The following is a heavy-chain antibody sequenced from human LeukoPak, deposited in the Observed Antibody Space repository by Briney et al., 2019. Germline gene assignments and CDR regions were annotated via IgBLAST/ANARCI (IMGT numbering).Heavy chain of an antibody. V-gene: IGHV3-21*01. J-gene: IGHJ4*02. CDR3: ARDSPPYCSSTSCFNY. CDR1: GFTFSSYS. Sequence: GGSLRLSCAASGFTFSSYSMNWVRQAPGKGLGWVSSISSSSSYIYYADSVKGRFTISRDNAKNSLYLQMNSLRAEDTAVYYCARDSPPYCSSTSCFNYWGQGTLVTVSS. D-gene: IGHD2-2*01. CDR2: ISSSSSYI.